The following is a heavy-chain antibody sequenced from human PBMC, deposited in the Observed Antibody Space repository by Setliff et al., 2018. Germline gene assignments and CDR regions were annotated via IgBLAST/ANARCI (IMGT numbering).Heavy chain of an antibody. Sequence: PGGSLRLSCAASGFTFSNYWMSWVRQAPGKGLEWVANIKEDGSNIYYSDSVKGRFTISRDNSKNTLYLQMNSLRAEDTGIYSCAKDRAARGFGEFDYWGQGTLVTVSS. CDR1: GFTFSNYW. V-gene: IGHV3-7*01. D-gene: IGHD3-10*01. J-gene: IGHJ4*02. CDR2: IKEDGSNI. CDR3: AKDRAARGFGEFDY.